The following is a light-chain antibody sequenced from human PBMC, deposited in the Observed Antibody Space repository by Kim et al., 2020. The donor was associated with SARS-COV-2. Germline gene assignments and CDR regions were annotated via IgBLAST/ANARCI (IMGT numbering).Light chain of an antibody. J-gene: IGLJ3*02. CDR3: SSRDISGNHLL. Sequence: LRQTVRITCQGDSLRTYFASWYQLKPGQAPVLVMYGKNFRPSGIPDRFSGSTSGDTASLTITGAQADDEADYYCSSRDISGNHLLFGGGTQLTVL. CDR2: GKN. CDR1: SLRTYF. V-gene: IGLV3-19*01.